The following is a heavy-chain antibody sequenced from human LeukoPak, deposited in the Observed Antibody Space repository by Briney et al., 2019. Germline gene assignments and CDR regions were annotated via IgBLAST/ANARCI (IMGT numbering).Heavy chain of an antibody. Sequence: PGGSLRLSCAASGFTVSSNYMSWVRQAPGKGLEWVSVIYSGGSTDYADSVKGRFTISRDNSKNTLYLQMNSLRADDTAVYYCAREVGFSGSYEDWGQGTLVTVSS. CDR3: AREVGFSGSYED. D-gene: IGHD1-26*01. J-gene: IGHJ4*02. CDR1: GFTVSSNY. CDR2: IYSGGST. V-gene: IGHV3-53*01.